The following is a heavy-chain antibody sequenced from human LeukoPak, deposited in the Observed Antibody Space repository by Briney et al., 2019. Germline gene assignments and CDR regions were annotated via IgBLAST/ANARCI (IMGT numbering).Heavy chain of an antibody. CDR2: ISGSGGST. V-gene: IGHV3-23*01. D-gene: IGHD2-15*01. CDR1: GFTFSSYA. CDR3: AKLPSDCSGGSCNEDY. J-gene: IGHJ4*02. Sequence: GGSLRLSCAASGFTFSSYAMSWVRQAPGKGLEWVSAISGSGGSTYYADSVKGRFTISRDNSKNTLYLQMNSLRAEDTAVYYCAKLPSDCSGGSCNEDYWGQGTRVTVSS.